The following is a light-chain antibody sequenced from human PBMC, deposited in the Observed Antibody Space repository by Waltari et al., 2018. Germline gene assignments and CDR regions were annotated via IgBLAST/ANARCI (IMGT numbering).Light chain of an antibody. V-gene: IGKV3-15*01. J-gene: IGKJ2*01. CDR2: AAP. Sequence: EIVMTQSPATLSVSPGERATVSCRASQSFNGNLAWYQHKQGQAPRLLIYAAPTRATGTPGRFSGGGSGTEFTLTISSLQSEDFAIYYCQQYTEWPYTFGQGTKLEIK. CDR1: QSFNGN. CDR3: QQYTEWPYT.